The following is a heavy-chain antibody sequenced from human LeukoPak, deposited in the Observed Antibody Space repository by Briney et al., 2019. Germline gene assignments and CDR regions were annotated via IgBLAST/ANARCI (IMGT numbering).Heavy chain of an antibody. J-gene: IGHJ4*02. V-gene: IGHV3-48*03. D-gene: IGHD1/OR15-1a*01. CDR1: GFTFSSYE. CDR3: ARDRANRDYFDY. Sequence: GGSLRLSCSASGFTFSSYEMNWVRQAPGKGLEWLSYITGSGSPIYYADSVKGRFTISRDNAKNSLYLQMNSLRAEDTAVYYCARDRANRDYFDYWGQGTLVTVSS. CDR2: ITGSGSPI.